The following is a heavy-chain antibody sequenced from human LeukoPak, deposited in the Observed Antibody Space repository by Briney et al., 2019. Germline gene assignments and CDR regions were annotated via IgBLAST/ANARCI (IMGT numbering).Heavy chain of an antibody. V-gene: IGHV3-23*01. J-gene: IGHJ3*02. Sequence: GGSLRLSCAASGFTCSSYAMGWVRQAPGKGLEWVSLITGSGGSTFYADSVKGRFTISRDNSKSTLYLQLNSLRAEDTAVYYCAKVKGEVIGAFDIWGQGTMVTVSS. CDR1: GFTCSSYA. CDR2: ITGSGGST. D-gene: IGHD3-16*01. CDR3: AKVKGEVIGAFDI.